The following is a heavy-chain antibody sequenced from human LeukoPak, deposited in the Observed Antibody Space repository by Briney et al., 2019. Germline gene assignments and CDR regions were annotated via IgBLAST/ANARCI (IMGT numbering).Heavy chain of an antibody. Sequence: ASVKISCKASGYTFISYYMHWVRQAPGQGLEWMGIINPGGGSTSYAQKFQGRVTVPRDTSTSTVYMELSSLRSEDTAVYYCARDRKLTSLWFGELSAPYYGMDVWGQGTTVTVSS. CDR2: INPGGGST. V-gene: IGHV1-46*01. J-gene: IGHJ6*02. D-gene: IGHD3-10*01. CDR3: ARDRKLTSLWFGELSAPYYGMDV. CDR1: GYTFISYY.